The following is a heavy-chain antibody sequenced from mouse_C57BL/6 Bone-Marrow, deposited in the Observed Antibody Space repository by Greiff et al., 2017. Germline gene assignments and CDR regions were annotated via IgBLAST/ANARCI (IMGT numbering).Heavy chain of an antibody. CDR3: ARQLRLRRAEFAY. CDR2: IWSGGST. D-gene: IGHD3-2*02. Sequence: VKLQESGPGLVQPSQSLSITCTVSGFSLTSYGVHWVRQSPGKGLEWVGVIWSGGSTDYNAAFISRLSISKDNSKSQVFFKMNSLQADDTAIYYCARQLRLRRAEFAYWGQGTLVTVSA. V-gene: IGHV2-2*01. J-gene: IGHJ3*01. CDR1: GFSLTSYG.